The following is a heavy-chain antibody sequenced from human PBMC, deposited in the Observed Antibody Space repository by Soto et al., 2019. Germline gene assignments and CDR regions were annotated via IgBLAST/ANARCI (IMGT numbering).Heavy chain of an antibody. CDR1: GYSFTTYW. D-gene: IGHD2-8*01. CDR3: ARPGPYCTMTPCYPDAFDI. CDR2: IFPDESEV. Sequence: GESLKISCQASGYSFTTYWIGGVRQMPGKGLEWMGFIFPDESEVTYSPSFQGRVTISADKSVSTAYLQWSSLRVSDTAMYYCARPGPYCTMTPCYPDAFDIWGQGTMVTVSS. V-gene: IGHV5-51*01. J-gene: IGHJ3*02.